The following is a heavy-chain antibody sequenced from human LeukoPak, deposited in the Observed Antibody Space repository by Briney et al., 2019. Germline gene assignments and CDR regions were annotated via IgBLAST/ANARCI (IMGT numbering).Heavy chain of an antibody. CDR2: ISGSGGST. J-gene: IGHJ6*03. Sequence: QPGGSLRLSCAASGFTFSSYAMSWVRQAPGKGLEWVSAISGSGGSTYYADSVKGRFTISRDNSKNTLYLQMNSLRAEDTAVYYRAKGRLELWLQALYYYYYMDVWGKGTTVTVSS. V-gene: IGHV3-23*01. CDR3: AKGRLELWLQALYYYYYMDV. CDR1: GFTFSSYA. D-gene: IGHD5-18*01.